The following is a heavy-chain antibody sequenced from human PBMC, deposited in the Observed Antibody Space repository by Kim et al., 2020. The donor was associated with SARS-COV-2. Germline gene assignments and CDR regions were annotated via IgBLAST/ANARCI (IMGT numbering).Heavy chain of an antibody. V-gene: IGHV1-18*01. CDR1: GYTFTSYG. CDR3: ARHPYYSSGWYKNYYYMDV. CDR2: ISAYNGNT. D-gene: IGHD6-19*01. Sequence: ASVKVSCKASGYTFTSYGISWVRQAPGQGLEWMGWISAYNGNTNYAQKLQGRVTMTTDTSTSTAYMELRSLRSDDTAVYYCARHPYYSSGWYKNYYYMDVWGKRTTVTVSS. J-gene: IGHJ6*03.